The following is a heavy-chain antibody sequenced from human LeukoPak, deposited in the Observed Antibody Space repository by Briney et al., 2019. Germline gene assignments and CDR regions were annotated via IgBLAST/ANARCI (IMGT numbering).Heavy chain of an antibody. CDR1: GGSFSGYY. CDR3: ARGPAWLDAFDI. V-gene: IGHV4-34*01. Sequence: SETPSLTCAVYGGSFSGYYWSWIRQPPGKGLEWIGEINHSGSTNYNPSLKSRVTISVDTSKNQFSLKLSSVTAADTAVYYCARGPAWLDAFDIWGQGTMVTVSS. J-gene: IGHJ3*02. CDR2: INHSGST. D-gene: IGHD6-19*01.